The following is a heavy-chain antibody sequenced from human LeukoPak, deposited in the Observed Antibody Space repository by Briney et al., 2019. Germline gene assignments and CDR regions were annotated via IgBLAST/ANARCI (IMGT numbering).Heavy chain of an antibody. CDR1: GFTFSSNY. Sequence: GGSLRLSCAASGFTFSSNYMSWVRQAPGKGLEWVSVIYSGGSTYYADSVKGRFTISRDNSKNTLYLQMNSLRVEDTAVYYCAREIYCSASSCTGGVFDIWGQGTMVTVSS. CDR2: IYSGGST. J-gene: IGHJ3*02. V-gene: IGHV3-53*01. CDR3: AREIYCSASSCTGGVFDI. D-gene: IGHD2-15*01.